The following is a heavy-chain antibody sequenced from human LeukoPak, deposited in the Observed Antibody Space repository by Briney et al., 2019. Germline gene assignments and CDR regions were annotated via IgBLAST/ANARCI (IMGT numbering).Heavy chain of an antibody. D-gene: IGHD3-10*01. CDR2: IRYDGSNK. CDR3: AKDRLPDYLIRGMDV. Sequence: PGGSLRLSCAASGFTFSSYGMHWVRQAPGKGLEWVAFIRYDGSNKYYADSVKGRFTISRDNSKNTLYLQMNSLRAEDTAVYYCAKDRLPDYLIRGMDVWGKGTTVTVSS. V-gene: IGHV3-30*02. J-gene: IGHJ6*03. CDR1: GFTFSSYG.